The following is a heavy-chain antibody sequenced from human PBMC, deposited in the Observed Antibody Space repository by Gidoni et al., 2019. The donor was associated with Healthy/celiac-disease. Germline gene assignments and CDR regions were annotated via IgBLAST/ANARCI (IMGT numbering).Heavy chain of an antibody. V-gene: IGHV3-15*01. Sequence: EVQLVESGGGLVQPGGSRSLSCAASGFTFSNAWLSWVRQAPGKVLEGVGRIKSKTDGGTTDYAAPVKGRFTISRDDSKNTLYLQMNSLKTEDTAVYYCTTDTDYGDYYGFDYWGQGTLVTVSS. CDR1: GFTFSNAW. CDR3: TTDTDYGDYYGFDY. J-gene: IGHJ4*02. D-gene: IGHD4-17*01. CDR2: IKSKTDGGTT.